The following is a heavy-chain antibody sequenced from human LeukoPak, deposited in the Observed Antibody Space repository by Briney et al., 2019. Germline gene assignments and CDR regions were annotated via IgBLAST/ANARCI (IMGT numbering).Heavy chain of an antibody. CDR3: ARIGHYYDSSGYYYADY. CDR1: GGTFSSYA. J-gene: IGHJ4*02. D-gene: IGHD3-22*01. Sequence: ASVKVSCKASGGTFSSYAISWVRQATGQGLEWMGWMNPNSGNTGYAQKFQGRVTMTRNTSISTAYMELSSLRSEDTAVYYCARIGHYYDSSGYYYADYWGQGTLVTVSS. CDR2: MNPNSGNT. V-gene: IGHV1-8*02.